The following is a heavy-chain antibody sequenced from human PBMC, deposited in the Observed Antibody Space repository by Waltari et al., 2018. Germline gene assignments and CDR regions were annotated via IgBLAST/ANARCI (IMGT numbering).Heavy chain of an antibody. D-gene: IGHD6-6*01. CDR1: GGSISSSSYY. Sequence: QLQLQESGPGLVKPSETLSLTCTVSGGSISSSSYYWGWIRQPPGKGLEWIGSIYYSGSTYYNPSLKSRVTISVDTSKNQFSLKLSSVTAADTAVYYCARDLAARPSNWFDPWGQGTLVTVSS. V-gene: IGHV4-39*07. J-gene: IGHJ5*02. CDR3: ARDLAARPSNWFDP. CDR2: IYYSGST.